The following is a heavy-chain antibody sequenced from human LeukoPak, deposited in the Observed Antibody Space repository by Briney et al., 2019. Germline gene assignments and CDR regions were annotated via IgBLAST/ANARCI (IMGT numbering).Heavy chain of an antibody. CDR3: ARDRILTTARALDY. CDR1: GFTFSSYS. D-gene: IGHD4-11*01. Sequence: GGSLRLSCAASGFTFSSYSMNWVRQAPGKGLEWVSSISGSSSYIYYADSVKGRFTISRDNAKNSLYLQMNSLRAEDTAVYYCARDRILTTARALDYWGQGTLVTVSS. J-gene: IGHJ4*02. CDR2: ISGSSSYI. V-gene: IGHV3-21*01.